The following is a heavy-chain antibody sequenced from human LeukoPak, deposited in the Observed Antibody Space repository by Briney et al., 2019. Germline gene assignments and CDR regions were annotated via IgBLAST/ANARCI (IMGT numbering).Heavy chain of an antibody. CDR2: FSGSGGST. CDR1: GFTFSSYA. Sequence: PGGSLRLSCAASGFTFSSYAMSWVRQAPGKGLEWVSAFSGSGGSTYYADSVKGRFTISRDNSKNTLYMQMNSLRAEDTAVYYCAKDLRFLEWLSKFDYWGQGTLVTVSS. V-gene: IGHV3-23*01. J-gene: IGHJ4*02. CDR3: AKDLRFLEWLSKFDY. D-gene: IGHD3-3*01.